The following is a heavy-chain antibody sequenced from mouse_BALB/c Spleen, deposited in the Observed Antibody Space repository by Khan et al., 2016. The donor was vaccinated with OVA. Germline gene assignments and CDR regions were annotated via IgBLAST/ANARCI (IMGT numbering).Heavy chain of an antibody. J-gene: IGHJ4*01. V-gene: IGHV3-8*02. Sequence: VQLKESGPSLVKPSQTLSLTCSVTGDSITSCYWNWIRKFPGNKLEYMGYISYSGSTYYNPSLKSRISITRDTSKNQYYLQLNSVTTEDTATYYCARYDYDYAMDYWGQGTSVTVSS. CDR1: GDSITSCY. D-gene: IGHD1-1*01. CDR2: ISYSGST. CDR3: ARYDYDYAMDY.